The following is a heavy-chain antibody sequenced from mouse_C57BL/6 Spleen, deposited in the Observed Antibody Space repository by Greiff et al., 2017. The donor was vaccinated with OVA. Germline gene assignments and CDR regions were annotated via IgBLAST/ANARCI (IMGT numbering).Heavy chain of an antibody. CDR1: GYTFTDYY. Sequence: EVQLQQSGPELVKPGASVKISCKASGYTFTDYYMNWVKQSHGKSLEWIGDINPNNGGTSYNQKFKGKATLTVDKSSSTAYMELRSLTSEDSAVYYCASDGDGYYEGYFDYWGQGTTLTVSS. V-gene: IGHV1-26*01. CDR3: ASDGDGYYEGYFDY. CDR2: INPNNGGT. J-gene: IGHJ2*01. D-gene: IGHD2-3*01.